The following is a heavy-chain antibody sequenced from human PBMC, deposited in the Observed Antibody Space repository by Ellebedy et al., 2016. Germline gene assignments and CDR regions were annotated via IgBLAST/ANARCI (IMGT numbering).Heavy chain of an antibody. Sequence: SVKVSCXASGGTFSSYAISWVRQAPGQGLEWMGGIIPIFGTANYAQKFQGRVTITADESTSTAYMELSSLRSEDTAVYYCARAAWSLAAAATPSEFNPWGQGTLVTVSS. CDR2: IIPIFGTA. CDR3: ARAAWSLAAAATPSEFNP. CDR1: GGTFSSYA. D-gene: IGHD6-13*01. J-gene: IGHJ5*02. V-gene: IGHV1-69*13.